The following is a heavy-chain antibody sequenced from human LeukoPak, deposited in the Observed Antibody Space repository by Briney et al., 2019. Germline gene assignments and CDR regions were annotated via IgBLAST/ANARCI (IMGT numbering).Heavy chain of an antibody. Sequence: GGSLRLSCAASGFTFDDYAMHWVRQAPGKGLEWVSLISWDGGSTYYADSVKGRFSISRDNSKNSLYLQMNSLRAEDTALYYCAKGDTGYQEYFQHWGQGTLVTVSS. CDR3: AKGDTGYQEYFQH. V-gene: IGHV3-43D*03. D-gene: IGHD3-9*01. CDR1: GFTFDDYA. CDR2: ISWDGGST. J-gene: IGHJ1*01.